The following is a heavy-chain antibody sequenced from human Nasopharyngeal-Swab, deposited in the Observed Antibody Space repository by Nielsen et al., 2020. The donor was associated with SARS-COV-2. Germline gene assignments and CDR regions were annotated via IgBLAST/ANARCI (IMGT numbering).Heavy chain of an antibody. CDR3: ARGNTVTTGYYYDLDS. D-gene: IGHD4-11*01. V-gene: IGHV4-4*07. J-gene: IGHJ6*02. CDR2: IYVGGST. CDR1: GVSIRTYY. Sequence: GSLRLSCSVSGVSIRTYYWNWIRQPAGKVLEWVGRIYVGGSTNNPPSLEGRVTMSVDTSKNQFSLKLSSVTADDTAVYFCARGNTVTTGYYYDLDSWGQGTKVTVSS.